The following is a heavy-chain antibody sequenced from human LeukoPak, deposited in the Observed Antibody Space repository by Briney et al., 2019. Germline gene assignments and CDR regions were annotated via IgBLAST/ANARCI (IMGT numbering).Heavy chain of an antibody. D-gene: IGHD5-12*01. Sequence: GGSLRLSCAASGFTVSINYISWVRQAPGKGLDWVAFISYDGSNRYYADSVKGRFTISRDNSKNTLYLQMNSLRAEDTAVYYCAKETRGSYSDYWGQGTLVTVSS. CDR3: AKETRGSYSDY. CDR2: ISYDGSNR. J-gene: IGHJ4*02. CDR1: GFTVSINY. V-gene: IGHV3-30*02.